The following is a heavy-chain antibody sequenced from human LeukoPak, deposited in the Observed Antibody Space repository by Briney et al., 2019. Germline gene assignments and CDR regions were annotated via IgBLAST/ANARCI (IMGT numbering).Heavy chain of an antibody. CDR1: GYTFTSYA. CDR2: INAGNGNT. Sequence: ASVKVSCKASGYTFTSYAMHWVRQPPGQRLEWMGWINAGNGNTKYSQKFQGRVTITRDTSASTAYIELSSLRSEDTAVYCCARPLCSGGSCYFDYWGQGTLVTVSS. CDR3: ARPLCSGGSCYFDY. V-gene: IGHV1-3*01. J-gene: IGHJ4*02. D-gene: IGHD2-15*01.